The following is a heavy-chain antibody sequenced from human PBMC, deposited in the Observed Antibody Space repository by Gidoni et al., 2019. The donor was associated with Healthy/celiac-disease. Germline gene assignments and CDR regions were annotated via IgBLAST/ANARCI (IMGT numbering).Heavy chain of an antibody. Sequence: QVQLVQSGAEVKKPGSSVKVSCKASGCPFSSYAISWVRQAPGQGLEWMGGIIPIVGTANYAQKFQGRVTITADESTSTAYMELSSLRSEDTAVYYCATTRTGDWRYYYMDVWGKGTTVTVSS. D-gene: IGHD7-27*01. V-gene: IGHV1-69*01. CDR3: ATTRTGDWRYYYMDV. CDR2: IIPIVGTA. J-gene: IGHJ6*03. CDR1: GCPFSSYA.